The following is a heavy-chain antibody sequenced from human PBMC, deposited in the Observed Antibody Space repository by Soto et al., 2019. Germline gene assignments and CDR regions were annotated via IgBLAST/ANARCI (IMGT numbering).Heavy chain of an antibody. V-gene: IGHV3-74*01. Sequence: WSLRLSCVASGFTFSSYWMHWLRQAPGRELVWVSEIDTDGNSRNYADSVKGRFTISRDNAKNTLYLQMNSLTAEDTAVYFCASLSVPVDFWGRGTLVTVSS. CDR3: ASLSVPVDF. J-gene: IGHJ4*02. D-gene: IGHD2-2*01. CDR1: GFTFSSYW. CDR2: IDTDGNSR.